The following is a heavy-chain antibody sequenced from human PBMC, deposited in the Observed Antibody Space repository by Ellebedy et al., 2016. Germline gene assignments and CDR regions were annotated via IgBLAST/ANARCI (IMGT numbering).Heavy chain of an antibody. CDR3: ATGGVTTLFDW. V-gene: IGHV4-34*01. D-gene: IGHD4-17*01. CDR2: INHSGST. CDR1: GGSFSGYY. Sequence: SQTLSLTCAVYGGSFSGYYWSWIRQPPGKGLEWIGEINHSGSTNYNPSLKSRVTISVDTSKNQFSLKLSSVTAADTAVYYCATGGVTTLFDWWGQGTLVTVSS. J-gene: IGHJ4*02.